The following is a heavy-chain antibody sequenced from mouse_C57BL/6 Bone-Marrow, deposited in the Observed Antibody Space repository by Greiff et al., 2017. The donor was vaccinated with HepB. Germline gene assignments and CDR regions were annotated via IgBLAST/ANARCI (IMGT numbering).Heavy chain of an antibody. CDR2: ISYDGSN. V-gene: IGHV3-6*01. CDR3: AREPPFDY. D-gene: IGHD6-1*01. Sequence: EVQLVESGPGLVKPSQSLSLTCSVTGYSITSGYYWNWIRQFPGNKLEWMGYISYDGSNNYNPSLKNRISITRDTSKNQFFLKLNSVTTEDTATYYCAREPPFDYWGQGTTLTVSS. J-gene: IGHJ2*01. CDR1: GYSITSGYY.